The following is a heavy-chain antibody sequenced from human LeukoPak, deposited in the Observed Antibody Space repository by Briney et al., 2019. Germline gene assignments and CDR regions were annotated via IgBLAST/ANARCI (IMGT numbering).Heavy chain of an antibody. V-gene: IGHV4-4*09. J-gene: IGHJ4*02. CDR1: GGSISSYY. Sequence: SETLSLTCTVSGGSISSYYWSWIRQPPGKGLEWIGYIYTSGSTNYSPSLKSRVTISVDTSKNQFSLKLSSVTAADTAVYYCATSEVRYYFDYWGQGTLVTVSS. CDR2: IYTSGST. D-gene: IGHD2-2*01. CDR3: ATSEVRYYFDY.